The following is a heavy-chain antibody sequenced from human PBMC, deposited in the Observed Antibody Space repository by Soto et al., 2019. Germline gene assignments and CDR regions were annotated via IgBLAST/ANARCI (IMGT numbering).Heavy chain of an antibody. V-gene: IGHV1-69*13. J-gene: IGHJ6*02. D-gene: IGHD5-18*01. CDR2: IIPIFGTA. CDR3: ARDLNVDTAMDLYYYYGMDV. Sequence: WASVKVSCKASGGTFSSYAISWVRQAPGQGLEWMGGIIPIFGTANYAQKFQGRVTITADESTSTAYMELSSLRSEDTAVYYCARDLNVDTAMDLYYYYGMDVWGQGTTVTVSS. CDR1: GGTFSSYA.